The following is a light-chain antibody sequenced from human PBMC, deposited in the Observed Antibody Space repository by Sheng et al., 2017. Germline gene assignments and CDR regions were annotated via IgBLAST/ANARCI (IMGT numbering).Light chain of an antibody. V-gene: IGLV3-1*01. J-gene: IGLJ1*01. CDR2: QRN. CDR1: KLGDKY. Sequence: SYELTQPPSVSVSPGQTASITCSGDKLGDKYACWYQQKPGQSPVLVIYQRNKRPSGIPERFSGSNSGNTATLTISGTQAMDEADYYCQAWDSSTAFFGTGTKVTVL. CDR3: QAWDSSTAF.